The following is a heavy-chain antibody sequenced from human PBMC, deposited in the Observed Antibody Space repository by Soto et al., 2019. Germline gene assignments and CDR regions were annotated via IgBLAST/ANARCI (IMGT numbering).Heavy chain of an antibody. CDR2: IYYSGST. Sequence: PSETLSLTCTVSGGSINGYYWSWIRQPPGKGLEWIGHIYYSGSTNYNPSLKSRVTMSVDTSKNQFSLKLSSVTAADTAVYYCATSSGYSNGYFDYWGQGTLVTVSS. CDR3: ATSSGYSNGYFDY. CDR1: GGSINGYY. D-gene: IGHD5-18*01. J-gene: IGHJ4*02. V-gene: IGHV4-59*08.